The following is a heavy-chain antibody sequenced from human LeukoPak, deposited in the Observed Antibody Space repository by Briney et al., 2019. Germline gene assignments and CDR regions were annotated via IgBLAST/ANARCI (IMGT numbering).Heavy chain of an antibody. V-gene: IGHV4-59*01. D-gene: IGHD6-13*01. J-gene: IGHJ2*01. CDR2: IYYSGST. CDR3: ARDDRSIAAAGPPGYFDL. Sequence: PSETLSLTYTVSGGSISSYYWSWIRQPPGKGLEWIGYIYYSGSTNYNPSLKSRVTISVDTSKNQFSLKLSSVTAADTAVYYCARDDRSIAAAGPPGYFDLWGRGTLVTVSS. CDR1: GGSISSYY.